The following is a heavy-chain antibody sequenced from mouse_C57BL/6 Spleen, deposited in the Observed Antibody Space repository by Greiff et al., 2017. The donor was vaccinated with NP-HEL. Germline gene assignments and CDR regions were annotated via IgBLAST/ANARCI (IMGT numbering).Heavy chain of an antibody. D-gene: IGHD1-1*01. Sequence: EVKLVESGEGLVKPGGSLKLSCAASGFTFSSYAMSWVRQTPEKRLEWVAYISRGGDYIYYADTVKGRFTISRDNARNTLYLQMSSLKSEDTAMYYGTREALYYGVAMDYWGQGTSVTVSS. CDR3: TREALYYGVAMDY. CDR1: GFTFSSYA. CDR2: ISRGGDYI. V-gene: IGHV5-9-1*02. J-gene: IGHJ4*01.